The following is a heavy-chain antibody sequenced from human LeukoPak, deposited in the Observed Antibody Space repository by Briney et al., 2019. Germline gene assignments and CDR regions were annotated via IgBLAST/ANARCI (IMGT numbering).Heavy chain of an antibody. CDR3: ARDYSGRRGYYYYGMDV. J-gene: IGHJ6*02. CDR1: GGTFSSYA. V-gene: IGHV1-69*04. D-gene: IGHD6-25*01. Sequence: GASVKVSCKASGGTFSSYAISWVRQAPGQGLEWMGRIIPILGIANYAQKFQGRVTITADKSTSTAYMELSSLRSEDTAVYYCARDYSGRRGYYYYGMDVWGQGTTVTVSS. CDR2: IIPILGIA.